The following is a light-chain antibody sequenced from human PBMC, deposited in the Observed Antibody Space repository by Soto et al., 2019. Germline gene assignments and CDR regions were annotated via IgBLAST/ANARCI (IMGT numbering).Light chain of an antibody. Sequence: EIVMTQSPATLSVSPGERVTLSCRASRSVSVNLAWDQQKPGQAPRLLIYRTPTRATDVPDRFSGTGSGTDFTLTISGVQSEDFAVYFCQQYNNWPPSTFGPGTKVDIK. CDR3: QQYNNWPPST. V-gene: IGKV3-15*01. CDR1: RSVSVN. CDR2: RTP. J-gene: IGKJ2*01.